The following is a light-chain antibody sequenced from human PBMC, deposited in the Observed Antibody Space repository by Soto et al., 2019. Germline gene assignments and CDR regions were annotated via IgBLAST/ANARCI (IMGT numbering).Light chain of an antibody. CDR3: QIYGSSPLIT. Sequence: ENVLTQSPGTLSLSPGERATLSCRASQSVTRNYLAWYQQRPGQAPRLLIYVASVRAAGIPDRFSGSGSGTDFSLTISRLELEDFAVYYCQIYGSSPLITFGQGTRLEIK. V-gene: IGKV3-20*01. CDR1: QSVTRNY. CDR2: VAS. J-gene: IGKJ5*01.